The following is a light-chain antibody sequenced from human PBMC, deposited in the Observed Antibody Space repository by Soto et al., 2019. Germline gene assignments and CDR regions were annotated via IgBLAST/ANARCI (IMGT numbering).Light chain of an antibody. V-gene: IGLV2-14*03. J-gene: IGLJ2*01. CDR3: ASFTRSVTVV. Sequence: QSALTQPASVSGSPGQSITISCAGTSSDVGGYNYVSWYQQHPGKVPRLIISDVNKRPSGVSDRFSGSKSGNTASLTISGLQAEDEADYYCASFTRSVTVVFGGGTKATVL. CDR2: DVN. CDR1: SSDVGGYNY.